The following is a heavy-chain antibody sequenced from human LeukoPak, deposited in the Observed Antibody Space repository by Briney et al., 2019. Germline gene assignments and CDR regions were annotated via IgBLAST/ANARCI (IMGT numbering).Heavy chain of an antibody. V-gene: IGHV4-59*01. CDR2: ICYSGST. J-gene: IGHJ3*02. CDR3: ARDFNYDSSGYYYRGGAFDI. Sequence: PSETLSLTCTVSGGSISSYYWSWIRQPPGKGLEWIGYICYSGSTNYNPSLKSRVTISVDTSKNQFSLKLSSVTAADTAVYYCARDFNYDSSGYYYRGGAFDIWGQGTMVTVSS. CDR1: GGSISSYY. D-gene: IGHD3-22*01.